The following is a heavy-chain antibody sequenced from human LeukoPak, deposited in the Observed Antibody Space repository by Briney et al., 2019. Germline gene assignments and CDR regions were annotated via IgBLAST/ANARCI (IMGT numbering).Heavy chain of an antibody. CDR2: ISYGGSNQ. J-gene: IGHJ4*02. CDR3: ARDLGLRPLYYFDY. Sequence: GGSLRLSCAASGFTFSNYGMHWVRQAPGKGLEWVAFISYGGSNQYYADSVKGRFTISRDNAKNSLYLQMNSLRAEDTAVYYCARDLGLRPLYYFDYWGQGTLVTVSS. V-gene: IGHV3-30*07. CDR1: GFTFSNYG.